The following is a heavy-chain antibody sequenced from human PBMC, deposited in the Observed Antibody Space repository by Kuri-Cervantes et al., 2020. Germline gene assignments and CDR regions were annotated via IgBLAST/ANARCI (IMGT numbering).Heavy chain of an antibody. J-gene: IGHJ4*02. V-gene: IGHV3-48*03. CDR2: ISSSGSTI. CDR3: ARFYGSSWFGLD. CDR1: GFTFSSYE. D-gene: IGHD6-13*01. Sequence: GGSLRLSCAASGFTFSSYEMNRVRQAPGKGLEWVSYISSSGSTIYYADSVKGRFTISRDNSRNTLYLQMKSLRAEDTAVYFCARFYGSSWFGLDWGQGTLVTVSS.